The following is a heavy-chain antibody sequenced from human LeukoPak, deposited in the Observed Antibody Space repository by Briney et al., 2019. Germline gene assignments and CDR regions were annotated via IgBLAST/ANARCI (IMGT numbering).Heavy chain of an antibody. D-gene: IGHD2-8*01. CDR3: ARKSPVNGVDY. CDR1: GGSFSGYY. CDR2: INHSGST. J-gene: IGHJ4*02. V-gene: IGHV4-34*01. Sequence: SSETLSLTCAVYGGSFSGYYWSWIRQPPGKGLEWIGEINHSGSTNYNPSLKSRVTISVDTSKNQFSLKRTSVTAADTAVYYCARKSPVNGVDYWGQGTLVTVSS.